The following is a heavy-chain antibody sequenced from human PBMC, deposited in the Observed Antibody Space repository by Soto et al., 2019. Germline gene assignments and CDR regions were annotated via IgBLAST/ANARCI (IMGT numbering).Heavy chain of an antibody. CDR3: ARQTAYYDFCCGFDY. CDR2: IYYSGST. V-gene: IGHV4-61*01. Sequence: PSETLSLTCTVSGGSVSSGSYYWSWIRQPPGKGLEWIGYIYYSGSTNYNLSLKSRVTISVDTSKNQFSLKLSSVTAADTAVYYCARQTAYYDFCCGFDYWGQGTLVTVSS. D-gene: IGHD3-3*01. J-gene: IGHJ4*02. CDR1: GGSVSSGSYY.